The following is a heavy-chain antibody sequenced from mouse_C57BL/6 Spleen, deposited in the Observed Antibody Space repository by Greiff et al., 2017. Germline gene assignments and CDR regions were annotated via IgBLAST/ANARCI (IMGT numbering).Heavy chain of an antibody. CDR3: APSAGSLYAMDY. CDR2: IYPGDGDT. Sequence: VKLQESGPELVKPGASVKISCKASGYAFSSSWMNWVKQRPGKGLEWIGRIYPGDGDTNYNGKFKGKATLTADKSSSTAYMQLSSLTSEDSAVYFCAPSAGSLYAMDYWGQGTSVTVSS. V-gene: IGHV1-82*01. CDR1: GYAFSSSW. D-gene: IGHD1-1*01. J-gene: IGHJ4*01.